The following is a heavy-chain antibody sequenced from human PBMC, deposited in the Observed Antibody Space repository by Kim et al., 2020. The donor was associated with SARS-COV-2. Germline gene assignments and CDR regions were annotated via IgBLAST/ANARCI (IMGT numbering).Heavy chain of an antibody. CDR3: ARDLAWLLAHDY. Sequence: YYVDSWKGRLTIARDNAKNSLYLQMNGLRAEDTAVYYCARDLAWLLAHDYWGQGTLVTVSS. D-gene: IGHD3-3*01. V-gene: IGHV3-7*03. J-gene: IGHJ4*02.